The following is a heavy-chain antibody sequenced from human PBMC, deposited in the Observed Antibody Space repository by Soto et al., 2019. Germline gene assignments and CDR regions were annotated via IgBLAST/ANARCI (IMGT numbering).Heavy chain of an antibody. CDR2: VYDNGRP. V-gene: IGHV4-59*01. J-gene: IGHJ4*02. Sequence: SATLSLTCTISGGSISVYYWSWIRQSPRQGLEWIGYVYDNGRPYYSPSLKSRVTISADTTKNQISLKLTSPTAADAAVYYCARGVGSGPPRYWGRGTLVTVSS. CDR1: GGSISVYY. D-gene: IGHD3-9*01. CDR3: ARGVGSGPPRY.